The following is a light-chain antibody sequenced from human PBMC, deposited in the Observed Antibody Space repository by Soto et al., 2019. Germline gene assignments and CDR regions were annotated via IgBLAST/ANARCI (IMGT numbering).Light chain of an antibody. CDR2: AVS. CDR3: CSYTSDITPYV. Sequence: QSVLTQTASVSGSPGQAITISCTGTSSDVGGHNDVSWYQQHPGKAPKLLIYAVSNRPSGVSNRFSGSKSGNTASLTISGLQAEDEADYYCCSYTSDITPYVFGTGTKVTVL. CDR1: SSDVGGHND. J-gene: IGLJ1*01. V-gene: IGLV2-14*01.